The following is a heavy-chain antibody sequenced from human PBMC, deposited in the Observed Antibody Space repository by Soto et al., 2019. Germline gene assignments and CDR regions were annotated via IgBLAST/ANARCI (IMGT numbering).Heavy chain of an antibody. J-gene: IGHJ4*02. V-gene: IGHV4-34*12. Sequence: SETLSLTCAVYDGSFSGYNWSWIRQPPGKGLEWIGEIFHGGSTNYSPSLKSRVTISVDTSKNQFSLELSSVTAADTAVYFCARPHYDSNTFYSFFDYWGQGTLVTVSS. CDR2: IFHGGST. D-gene: IGHD3-22*01. CDR1: DGSFSGYN. CDR3: ARPHYDSNTFYSFFDY.